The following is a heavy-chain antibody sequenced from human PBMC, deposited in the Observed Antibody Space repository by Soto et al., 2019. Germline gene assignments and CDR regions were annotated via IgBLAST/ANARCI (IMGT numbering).Heavy chain of an antibody. CDR1: GFIVSDTY. J-gene: IGHJ3*02. V-gene: IGHV3-66*01. Sequence: EVQLVESGGGLVQPGGSLRLSCTASGFIVSDTYVNWVRPAPGKGLEWVSVISNRGDTHYADSVRGRFSLSRDISDNTLHLQMNNLRVEDTAVYYCAREPRYCRGGSCSITGDAYDIWGQGTMVTVSS. CDR3: AREPRYCRGGSCSITGDAYDI. CDR2: ISNRGDT. D-gene: IGHD2-15*01.